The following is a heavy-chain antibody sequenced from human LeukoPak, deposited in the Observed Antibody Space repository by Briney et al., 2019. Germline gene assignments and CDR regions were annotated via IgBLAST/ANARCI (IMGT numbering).Heavy chain of an antibody. D-gene: IGHD1-26*01. J-gene: IGHJ3*02. Sequence: GGSLRLSCAASGFTFHTYAMSWVRQAPGKGLDWVSVLSGSGESRYYADSVKGRFTISRDNSKNTVYLQMNSLRAEDTAVYYCAKDLSLIVGATGAFDIWGQGTMVTVSS. CDR2: LSGSGESR. CDR3: AKDLSLIVGATGAFDI. V-gene: IGHV3-23*01. CDR1: GFTFHTYA.